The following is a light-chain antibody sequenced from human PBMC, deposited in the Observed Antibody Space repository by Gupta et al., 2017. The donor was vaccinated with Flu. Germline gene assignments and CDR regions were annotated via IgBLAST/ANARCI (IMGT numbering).Light chain of an antibody. CDR3: AQTLLTPFT. CDR2: LAC. Sequence: DIVMTQSPLSLPVTSEEPASLSCSSTQNLLHSNGNNYLDWYRQKPGQAPQLLIYLACKRAYGVPGRFSGSGSGTNFTLRISRVEAEDVGIYYCAQTLLTPFTFGQGTKLEIK. V-gene: IGKV2-28*01. J-gene: IGKJ2*01. CDR1: QNLLHSNGNNY.